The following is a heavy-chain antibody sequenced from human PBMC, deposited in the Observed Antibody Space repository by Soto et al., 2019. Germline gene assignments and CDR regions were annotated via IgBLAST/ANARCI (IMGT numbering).Heavy chain of an antibody. CDR1: GFTFSTYW. CDR2: INNNGRTT. CDR3: AREIYSGSYFDS. J-gene: IGHJ4*02. V-gene: IGHV3-74*01. D-gene: IGHD3-10*01. Sequence: GESLKISCAASGFTFSTYWMHWVRQAPGKGLVWVSRINNNGRTTTYADSVKGRFTISRDNAENTLYLQMNSLRAEDTAVYYCAREIYSGSYFDSWGQGTLVTVSS.